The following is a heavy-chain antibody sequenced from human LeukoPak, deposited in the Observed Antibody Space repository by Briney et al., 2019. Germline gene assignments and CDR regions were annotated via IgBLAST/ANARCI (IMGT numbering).Heavy chain of an antibody. Sequence: GASVKVSCKASGYTFTSYGISWVRQAPGQGLEWMGWISAYNGNTNYAQKLHGRVTMTTDTSTSTAYMELRSLRSDDTAVYYCARDGPYSGSHNWFDPWGQGTLVTVSS. CDR2: ISAYNGNT. J-gene: IGHJ5*02. V-gene: IGHV1-18*01. D-gene: IGHD1-26*01. CDR3: ARDGPYSGSHNWFDP. CDR1: GYTFTSYG.